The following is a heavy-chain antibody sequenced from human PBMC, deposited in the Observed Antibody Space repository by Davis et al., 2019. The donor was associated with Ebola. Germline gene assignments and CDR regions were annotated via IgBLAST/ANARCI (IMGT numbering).Heavy chain of an antibody. CDR1: GASISSGFFS. CDR2: VYTSGSP. J-gene: IGHJ4*02. Sequence: SETLSLTCNVSGASISSGFFSWTWVRQPAGKGLEWIGHVYTSGSPKYNPSLESRVTVSLDTSKNQFSLRLNFVTAADTGIYFCARDRDDSAAYGFWGQGTLVTVSS. V-gene: IGHV4-61*09. CDR3: ARDRDDSAAYGF. D-gene: IGHD3-22*01.